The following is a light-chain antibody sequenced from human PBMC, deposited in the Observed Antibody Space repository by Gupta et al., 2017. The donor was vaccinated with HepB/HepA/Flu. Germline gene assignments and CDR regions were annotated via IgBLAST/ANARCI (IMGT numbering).Light chain of an antibody. CDR3: QQYNSYASWT. CDR1: QSINSY. Sequence: DIQMTQSPSTLSASVGDRVTITCRASQSINSYLAWYQQKPGKAPKLLIYKASTLESGVPSRFSGSGFEKEFALTISSRQPDDFATYFCQQYNSYASWTFGQGTXVEIK. V-gene: IGKV1-5*03. J-gene: IGKJ1*01. CDR2: KAS.